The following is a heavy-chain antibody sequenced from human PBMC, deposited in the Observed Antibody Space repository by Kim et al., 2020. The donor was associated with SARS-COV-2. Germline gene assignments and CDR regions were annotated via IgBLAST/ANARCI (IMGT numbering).Heavy chain of an antibody. CDR3: ARDVSKAPLRFLEWLESYGMDV. J-gene: IGHJ6*02. D-gene: IGHD3-3*01. CDR1: GYTFTSYY. CDR2: INPSGGST. V-gene: IGHV1-46*01. Sequence: ASVKVSCKASGYTFTSYYMHWVRQAPGQGLEWMGIINPSGGSTSYAQKFQGRVTMTRDTSTSTVYMELSSLRSEDTAVYYCARDVSKAPLRFLEWLESYGMDVWGQGTTVTVSS.